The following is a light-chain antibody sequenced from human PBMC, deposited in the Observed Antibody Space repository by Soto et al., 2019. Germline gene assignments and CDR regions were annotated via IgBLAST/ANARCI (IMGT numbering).Light chain of an antibody. J-gene: IGKJ1*01. CDR1: QGVTTN. Sequence: EIVMTQSPATLSVYPGERATLSCRAGQGVTTNFACYQQKPGQAPRLLIYGASNRATGIPDRFSGSGSGTDFTLTITRLEPEDFAIYYCQQYGSSRTFGQGSIVDIK. CDR2: GAS. V-gene: IGKV3-20*01. CDR3: QQYGSSRT.